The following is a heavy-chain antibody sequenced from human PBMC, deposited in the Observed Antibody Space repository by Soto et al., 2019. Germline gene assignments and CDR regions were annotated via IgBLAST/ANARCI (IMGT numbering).Heavy chain of an antibody. J-gene: IGHJ2*01. Sequence: QVQLVESGGGVVQPGRSLRPSCAASGFTFSSYAMHWVRQAPGKGLEWVAVISYDGSNKYYADSVKGRFTISRDNSKNTLYLQMNSLRAEDTAVYYCAREVLAYCGGDCYPYWYFDLWGRGTLVTVSS. CDR2: ISYDGSNK. V-gene: IGHV3-30-3*01. D-gene: IGHD2-21*02. CDR1: GFTFSSYA. CDR3: AREVLAYCGGDCYPYWYFDL.